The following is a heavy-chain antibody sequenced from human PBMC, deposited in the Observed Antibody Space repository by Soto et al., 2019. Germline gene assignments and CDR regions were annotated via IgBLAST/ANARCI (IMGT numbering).Heavy chain of an antibody. CDR2: IIPILGIA. J-gene: IGHJ4*02. V-gene: IGHV1-69*02. D-gene: IGHD4-4*01. Sequence: SVKVSCKASGGTFSSYTISWVRQAPGQGLEWMGRIIPILGIANYAQKFQGRVTITADKSTSTAYMELSSLRSEDTAVYYCARQTVTTPYFDYWGQGPLVTVSS. CDR3: ARQTVTTPYFDY. CDR1: GGTFSSYT.